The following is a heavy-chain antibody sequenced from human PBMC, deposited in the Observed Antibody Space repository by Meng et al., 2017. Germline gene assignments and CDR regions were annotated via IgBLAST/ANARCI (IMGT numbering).Heavy chain of an antibody. D-gene: IGHD3-22*01. CDR3: VRGGYYDSSGSIPDY. V-gene: IGHV4-39*07. CDR2: IYYSGST. CDR1: GGSISSSSYY. J-gene: IGHJ4*02. Sequence: GSLRLSCTVSGGSISSSSYYWGWIRQPPGKGLEWIGSIYYSGSTYYNPSLKSRVTISVDTSKNQFSLKLSSVTAADTAVYYCVRGGYYDSSGSIPDYWGQGTLVTVSS.